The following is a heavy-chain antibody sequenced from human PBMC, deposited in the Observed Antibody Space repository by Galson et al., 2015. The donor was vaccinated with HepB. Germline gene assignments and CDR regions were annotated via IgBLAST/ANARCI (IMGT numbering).Heavy chain of an antibody. CDR1: GFTFSDYY. V-gene: IGHV3-11*03. Sequence: SLRLSCAASGFTFSDYYMSWIRQAPGKGLEWVSYISSSSSYTNYADSVKGRFTISRDNAKNSLYLQMNSLRAEDTAVYYCARTYGSGSYYSPYFDYWGQGTLVTVSS. CDR2: ISSSSSYT. CDR3: ARTYGSGSYYSPYFDY. J-gene: IGHJ4*02. D-gene: IGHD3-10*01.